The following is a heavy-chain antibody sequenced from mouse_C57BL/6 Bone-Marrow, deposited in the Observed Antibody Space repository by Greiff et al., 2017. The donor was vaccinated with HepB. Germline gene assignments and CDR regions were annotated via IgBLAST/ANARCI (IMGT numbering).Heavy chain of an antibody. V-gene: IGHV5-4*01. CDR2: ISDGGSYT. D-gene: IGHD2-1*01. CDR3: ARSLLRAMDY. CDR1: GFTFSSYA. J-gene: IGHJ4*01. Sequence: EVQLVESGGGLVKPGGSLKLSCAASGFTFSSYAMSWVRQTPEKRLEWVATISDGGSYTYDPDNVKGRFTISRDNAKNNLYLQMSHLKSEDTAMYYCARSLLRAMDYWGQGTSVTVSS.